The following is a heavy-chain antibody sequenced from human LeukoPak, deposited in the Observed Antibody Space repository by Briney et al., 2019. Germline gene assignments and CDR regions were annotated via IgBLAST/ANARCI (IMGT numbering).Heavy chain of an antibody. D-gene: IGHD5-12*01. CDR1: GFTFSNYW. J-gene: IGHJ4*02. CDR2: MKYDGSEK. Sequence: GGSLRLSCAASGFTFSNYWMSWVRQAPGKGLEWVANMKYDGSEKYYVDSVKGRFTISRDNAENSLYLQMNSLRAWDTAVYYCAREGTITAYNFDYWGQGTPVTVSS. V-gene: IGHV3-7*05. CDR3: AREGTITAYNFDY.